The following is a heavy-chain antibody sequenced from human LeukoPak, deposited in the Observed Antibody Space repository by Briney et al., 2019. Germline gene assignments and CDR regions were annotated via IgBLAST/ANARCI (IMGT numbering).Heavy chain of an antibody. Sequence: GASVKVSCKASGGTFSSYAISWVRQAPGQGLEWMGRIIPILGIANYAQRFQGRVTITADKSTSTAYMELSSLRSEDTAVYYCARDQDYYGSAPDYWGQGTLVTVSS. J-gene: IGHJ4*02. D-gene: IGHD3-10*01. CDR2: IIPILGIA. CDR1: GGTFSSYA. CDR3: ARDQDYYGSAPDY. V-gene: IGHV1-69*04.